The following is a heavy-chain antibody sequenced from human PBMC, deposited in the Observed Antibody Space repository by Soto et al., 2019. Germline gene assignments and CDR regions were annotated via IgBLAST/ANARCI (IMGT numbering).Heavy chain of an antibody. D-gene: IGHD3-22*01. CDR2: IDPSDSQT. CDR1: GYSFAGYW. Sequence: GESLKISCKGSGYSFAGYWITWVRQKPGKGLEWMGRIDPSDSQTYYSPSFRGHVTISVTKSITTVFLQWSSLRASDTAMYYCARQIYDSDTGPNFQYYFDSWGHGTPVTVSS. V-gene: IGHV5-10-1*01. J-gene: IGHJ4*01. CDR3: ARQIYDSDTGPNFQYYFDS.